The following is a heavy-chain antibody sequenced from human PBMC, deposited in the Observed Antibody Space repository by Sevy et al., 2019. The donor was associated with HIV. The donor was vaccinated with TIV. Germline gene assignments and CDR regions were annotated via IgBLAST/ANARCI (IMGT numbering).Heavy chain of an antibody. D-gene: IGHD2-8*01. Sequence: GGSLRLSCAASGFTFSKYSMSWVRQPPGKGLEWVSTLSFGCGEINYADSVKGRFTISKDNSKSSVYLQMNDLRPEDTAVYYCAREGCTKPHDYWGQGTLVTVSS. V-gene: IGHV3-23*01. CDR2: LSFGCGEI. CDR3: AREGCTKPHDY. CDR1: GFTFSKYS. J-gene: IGHJ4*02.